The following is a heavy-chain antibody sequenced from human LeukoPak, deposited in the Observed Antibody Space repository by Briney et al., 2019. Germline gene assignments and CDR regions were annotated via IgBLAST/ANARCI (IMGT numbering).Heavy chain of an antibody. J-gene: IGHJ4*02. CDR3: ARHSDCSGGSCLLGGPDY. D-gene: IGHD2-15*01. V-gene: IGHV4-39*01. CDR1: GGSISSSDYS. CDR2: IYHSGST. Sequence: TPSETLSLTCTVSGGSISSSDYSWGWIRQPPGEGLEWIGTIYHSGSTYYNPSLKSRVTISVDTSKNQFSLKLSSVSAADTAVYYCARHSDCSGGSCLLGGPDYWGQGTLVTVSS.